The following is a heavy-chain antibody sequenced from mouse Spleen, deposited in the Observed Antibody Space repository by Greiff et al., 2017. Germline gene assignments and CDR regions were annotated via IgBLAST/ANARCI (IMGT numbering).Heavy chain of an antibody. CDR2: IDPSDSYT. D-gene: IGHD1-3*01. J-gene: IGHJ3*01. Sequence: QVQLKQPGAELVMPGASVKLSCKASGYTFTSYWMHWVKQRPGQGLEWIGEIDPSDSYTNYNQKFKGKATLTVDKSSSTAYMQLSSLTSEDSAVYYCARGDNYFAYWGQGTLVTVSA. V-gene: IGHV1-69*01. CDR3: ARGDNYFAY. CDR1: GYTFTSYW.